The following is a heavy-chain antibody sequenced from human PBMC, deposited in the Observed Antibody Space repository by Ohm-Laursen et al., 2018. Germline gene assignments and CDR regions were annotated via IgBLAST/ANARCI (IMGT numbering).Heavy chain of an antibody. CDR2: IGTAGDT. Sequence: SLRLSCAAPGFTFSSYDMHWVRQATGKGLKWVSAIGTAGDTYYPGSVKGRFTISRENAKNSLYLQMNSLRAGDTAVYYCARGRVYGISRPFDYWGQGTLVTVSS. CDR3: ARGRVYGISRPFDY. CDR1: GFTFSSYD. D-gene: IGHD6-13*01. V-gene: IGHV3-13*01. J-gene: IGHJ4*02.